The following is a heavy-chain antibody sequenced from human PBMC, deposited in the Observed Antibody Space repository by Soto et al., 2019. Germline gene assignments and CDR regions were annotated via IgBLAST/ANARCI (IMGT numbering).Heavy chain of an antibody. D-gene: IGHD3-10*01. Sequence: ASMNASCKASGGPFCRYPISWVRQAPGQGLEWMGRIIPILGIATYAQKFQGRVTITADKSTSTAYMELSSLRSEDTAVYYCARVGSGPRVWFDPWGQATLVTVSS. J-gene: IGHJ5*02. V-gene: IGHV1-69*04. CDR3: ARVGSGPRVWFDP. CDR1: GGPFCRYP. CDR2: IIPILGIA.